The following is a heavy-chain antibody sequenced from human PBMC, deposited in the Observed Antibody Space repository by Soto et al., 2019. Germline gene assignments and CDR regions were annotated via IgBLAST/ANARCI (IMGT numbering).Heavy chain of an antibody. CDR1: GFTFSSYA. CDR2: ISYDGSNK. D-gene: IGHD6-6*01. J-gene: IGHJ6*02. Sequence: GGSLRLSCAASGFTFSSYAMHWVRQAPGKGLEWVAVISYDGSNKYYADSVKGRFTISRDNSKNTLYLQMNSLRAEDTAVYYCARDPSPQSYYSFFGIDVWGQGTKVPVSS. CDR3: ARDPSPQSYYSFFGIDV. V-gene: IGHV3-30-3*01.